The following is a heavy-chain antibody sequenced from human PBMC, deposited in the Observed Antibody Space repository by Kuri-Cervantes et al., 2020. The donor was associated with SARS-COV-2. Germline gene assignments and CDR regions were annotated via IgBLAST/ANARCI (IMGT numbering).Heavy chain of an antibody. CDR3: ARDPNANHNNWFDP. CDR2: IYHSGSA. Sequence: SETLSLTCAVSGGSISSGGYSWSWIRQPPGKGLEWIGYIYHSGSANYNPSLKSRVTISVDTSKNQFSLKLSSVTAADAAVYYCARDPNANHNNWFDPWGQGTLVTVSS. J-gene: IGHJ5*02. CDR1: GGSISSGGYS. V-gene: IGHV4-30-2*01. D-gene: IGHD4/OR15-4a*01.